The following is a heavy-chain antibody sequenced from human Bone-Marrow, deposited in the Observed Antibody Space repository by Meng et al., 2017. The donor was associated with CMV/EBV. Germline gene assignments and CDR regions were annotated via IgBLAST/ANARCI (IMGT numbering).Heavy chain of an antibody. Sequence: GESLKISCAASGFTFSSYSMNWVRQAPGKGLEWVANINPDGSEKHYVDSVKGRFTISRDNAKNSLYLQMNSLRAEDTAVYYCARYDFWSGYPAAYYYGMDVRGQGNTVTVSS. CDR1: GFTFSSYS. D-gene: IGHD3-3*01. CDR3: ARYDFWSGYPAAYYYGMDV. J-gene: IGHJ6*02. V-gene: IGHV3-7*01. CDR2: INPDGSEK.